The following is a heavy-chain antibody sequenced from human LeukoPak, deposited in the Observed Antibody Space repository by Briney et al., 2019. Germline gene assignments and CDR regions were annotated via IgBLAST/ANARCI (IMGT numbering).Heavy chain of an antibody. CDR3: ARTAEGRYFDWLLIFDY. D-gene: IGHD3-9*01. Sequence: ASVKVSCKASGYXFTNYGIIWVRQAPGQGLDWVGWVNGYNGNTNCAQKVQDRVTMTTDTSTSTAYMELRSLRSEDTAVYYCARTAEGRYFDWLLIFDYWGQGTLVTVSS. J-gene: IGHJ4*02. V-gene: IGHV1-18*01. CDR2: VNGYNGNT. CDR1: GYXFTNYG.